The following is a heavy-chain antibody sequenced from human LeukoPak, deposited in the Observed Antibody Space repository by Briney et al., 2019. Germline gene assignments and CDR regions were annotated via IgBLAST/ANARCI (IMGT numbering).Heavy chain of an antibody. J-gene: IGHJ4*02. V-gene: IGHV3-38-3*01. CDR1: GFTVSSNE. CDR3: ARGEAARGDY. Sequence: PGGSLRLSCAASGFTVSSNEMSWVRQAPGKGLEWVSSISGGGTYYADSRKGRFTISRDNSKNTLHLQMNSLRAEDTAVYYCARGEAARGDYWGQGTLVTVSS. CDR2: ISGGGT. D-gene: IGHD6-13*01.